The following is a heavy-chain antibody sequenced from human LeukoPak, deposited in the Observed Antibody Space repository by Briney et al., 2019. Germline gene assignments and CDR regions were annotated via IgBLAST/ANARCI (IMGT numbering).Heavy chain of an antibody. J-gene: IGHJ6*02. CDR2: ISSSGSTI. D-gene: IGHD3-10*01. CDR3: ARVDYGSGSYFTPYYYYYGMDV. CDR1: GFTFSSYE. Sequence: GGSLRLSCAASGFTFSSYEMNWVRQAPGKGLEWVSYISSSGSTIYYADSVKGRFTISRDNAKNSLYLQMNSLRAEGTAVYYCARVDYGSGSYFTPYYYYYGMDVWGQGTTVTASS. V-gene: IGHV3-48*03.